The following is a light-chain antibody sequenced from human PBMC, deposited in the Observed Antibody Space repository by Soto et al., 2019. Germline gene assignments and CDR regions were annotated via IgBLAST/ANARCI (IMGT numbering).Light chain of an antibody. CDR1: QAISSR. CDR2: KTS. Sequence: DIQMTQSPSTLSASVGDSVTITCRASQAISSRLAWYQQKPGKAPKLLIYKTSTLEGGVPSRFSGSGSGTEFTLPISSLQPDDLAIYYCQHYDTYSPFGGGTKVEIK. CDR3: QHYDTYSP. J-gene: IGKJ4*02. V-gene: IGKV1-5*03.